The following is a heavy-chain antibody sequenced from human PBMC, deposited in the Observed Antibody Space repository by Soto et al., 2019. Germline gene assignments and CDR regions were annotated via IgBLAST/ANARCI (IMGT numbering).Heavy chain of an antibody. Sequence: SETLSLTCAVYGGSFSGYYWSWIRQPPGKGLEWIGEINHSGSTNYNPSLKSRVTISVDTSKNQFSLKLSSVTAADTAVYYCARGRGIMITFGGVIVPGPYYSYYMDVWGKGTTVTLSS. D-gene: IGHD3-16*02. V-gene: IGHV4-34*01. CDR2: INHSGST. CDR1: GGSFSGYY. CDR3: ARGRGIMITFGGVIVPGPYYSYYMDV. J-gene: IGHJ6*03.